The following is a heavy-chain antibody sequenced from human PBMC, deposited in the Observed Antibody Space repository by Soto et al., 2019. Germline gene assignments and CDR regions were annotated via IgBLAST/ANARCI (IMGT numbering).Heavy chain of an antibody. CDR2: IYYSGST. CDR3: AREGDSSSWYFDY. D-gene: IGHD6-13*01. J-gene: IGHJ4*02. Sequence: SEDLSLPCTVSCGFISSYYWSWIRQPPGKGLEWIGYIYYSGSTNYNPSLKSRVTISVDTSKNQFSLKLSSVTAADTAVYYCAREGDSSSWYFDYWGQGTLVTVST. V-gene: IGHV4-59*01. CDR1: CGFISSYY.